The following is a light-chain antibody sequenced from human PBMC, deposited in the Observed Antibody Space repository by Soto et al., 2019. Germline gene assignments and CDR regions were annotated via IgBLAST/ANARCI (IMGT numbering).Light chain of an antibody. Sequence: QSALTQPASVSGSPGQSITISCTGTSSDVGGYNYVSWYRQHPGKAPKLMIYEVSNRPSGVSDRFSASKSGNTASLTISGLQSEDEADYYCSSSSGRSYIVLFGGGTKVTVL. CDR3: SSSSGRSYIVL. J-gene: IGLJ2*01. CDR2: EVS. V-gene: IGLV2-14*01. CDR1: SSDVGGYNY.